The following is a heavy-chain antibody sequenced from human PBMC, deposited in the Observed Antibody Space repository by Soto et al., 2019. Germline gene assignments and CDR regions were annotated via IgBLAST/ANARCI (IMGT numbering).Heavy chain of an antibody. Sequence: QVQLQESGPGLVKPSQTLSLTCTVSGGSISSGGYYWSWIRQHPGKGLEWIGYIYYSGSTYYNPSLKSRVTISVDTSKNQFSLKLSFVTAADTAVYYCARGQVDFWSGDHRGGFDYWGQGTLVTVSS. D-gene: IGHD3-3*01. CDR1: GGSISSGGYY. CDR2: IYYSGST. CDR3: ARGQVDFWSGDHRGGFDY. V-gene: IGHV4-31*03. J-gene: IGHJ4*02.